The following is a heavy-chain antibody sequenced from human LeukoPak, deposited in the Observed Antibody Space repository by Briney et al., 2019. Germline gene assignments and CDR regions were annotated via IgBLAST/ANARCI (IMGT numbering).Heavy chain of an antibody. V-gene: IGHV4-31*03. CDR3: AREVVPAAIRDLRWFDP. J-gene: IGHJ5*02. Sequence: SQTLSLTCTVSGGSISSGGYYWSWVRQHPGKGLEWIGYIYYSGSTYYNPSLKSRVTISVDTSKNQFSLKLSSVTAADTAVYYCAREVVPAAIRDLRWFDPWGQGTLVTVSS. CDR1: GGSISSGGYY. CDR2: IYYSGST. D-gene: IGHD2-2*01.